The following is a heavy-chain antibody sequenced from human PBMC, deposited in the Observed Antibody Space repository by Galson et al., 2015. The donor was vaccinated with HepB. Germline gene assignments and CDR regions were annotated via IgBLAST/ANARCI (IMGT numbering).Heavy chain of an antibody. V-gene: IGHV3-30*18. CDR3: AKDPYLYSALAGTMEGFDY. CDR1: GFTFSNYG. CDR2: ISYDGSNK. J-gene: IGHJ4*02. Sequence: SLRLSCAASGFTFSNYGMHWVRQAPGKGLEWVAVISYDGSNKYYADSVKGRFTISRDNSKNTLYLQMNSLRAEETALYYCAKDPYLYSALAGTMEGFDYWGQGTLFTVSS. D-gene: IGHD6-19*01.